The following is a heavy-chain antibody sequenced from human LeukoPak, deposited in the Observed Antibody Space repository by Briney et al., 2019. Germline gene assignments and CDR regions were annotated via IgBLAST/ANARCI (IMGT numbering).Heavy chain of an antibody. J-gene: IGHJ3*02. Sequence: WASVKVSCKASAYTFTIYTIHWVRQAPGQRLEWMGWINAGNGNTRYSQNFQGRVTITRDTSATTAYMELSSLRSEDTAVYYCARTTRSWYEDNDAFDIWGQGTTVTVSS. CDR1: AYTFTIYT. CDR3: ARTTRSWYEDNDAFDI. CDR2: INAGNGNT. D-gene: IGHD6-13*01. V-gene: IGHV1-3*01.